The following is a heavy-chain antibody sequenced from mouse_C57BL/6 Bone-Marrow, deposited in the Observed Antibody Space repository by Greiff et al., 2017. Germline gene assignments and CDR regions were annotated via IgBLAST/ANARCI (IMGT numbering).Heavy chain of an antibody. CDR1: GFTFSDYG. Sequence: EVQLVESGGGLVKPGGSLKLSCAASGFTFSDYGMHWVRQAPEKGLEWVAYISSGSSTIYYADTVKGRFTISRDNAKNTLFRQMTSLRSEDTAMYYCASLYYYGSPYYYAMDYWGQGTSVTVSS. V-gene: IGHV5-17*01. J-gene: IGHJ4*01. D-gene: IGHD1-1*01. CDR2: ISSGSSTI. CDR3: ASLYYYGSPYYYAMDY.